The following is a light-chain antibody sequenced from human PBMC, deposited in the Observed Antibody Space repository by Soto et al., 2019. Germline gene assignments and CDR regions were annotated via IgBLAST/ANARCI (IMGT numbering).Light chain of an antibody. Sequence: EIVWTQSPGTLSLSPGERATLSCRARQSVSSSYLAWYQQNPGQAPRLLIYGASSRATGVPDRVSGSGSGTDFTLTLSSLEPEDFAVYYCQQYGSSPPYTFGQGTKLEIK. CDR1: QSVSSSY. V-gene: IGKV3-20*01. CDR3: QQYGSSPPYT. CDR2: GAS. J-gene: IGKJ2*01.